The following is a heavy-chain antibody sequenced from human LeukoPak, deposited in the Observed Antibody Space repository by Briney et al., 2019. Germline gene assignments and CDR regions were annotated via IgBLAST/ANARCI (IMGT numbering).Heavy chain of an antibody. J-gene: IGHJ4*02. CDR2: ISGYNGNT. CDR1: GYTFTNYG. Sequence: ASVKVSCKTSGYTFTNYGISWVRQAPGQGLEWMGWISGYNGNTNYAQKLQGRVTMTTDTSTSTAYMELRSLRSDDTAVYYCATEYGSGSNRNDYWGQGTLVTVSS. CDR3: ATEYGSGSNRNDY. D-gene: IGHD3-10*01. V-gene: IGHV1-18*01.